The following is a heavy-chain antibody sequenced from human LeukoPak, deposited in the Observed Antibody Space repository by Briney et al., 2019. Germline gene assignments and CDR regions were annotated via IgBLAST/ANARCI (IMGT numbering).Heavy chain of an antibody. CDR2: ISYDGSNK. J-gene: IGHJ4*02. CDR3: AKDSHWILFDD. V-gene: IGHV3-30*04. CDR1: GFTFSSYA. Sequence: PGGSLRLSCAASGFTFSSYAMHWVRQAPGKGLEWVAVISYDGSNKYYADSVKGRFTISRDNSKNTLYLQMNSLRAEDTAVYYCAKDSHWILFDDWGQGTLVTVSS. D-gene: IGHD2-2*03.